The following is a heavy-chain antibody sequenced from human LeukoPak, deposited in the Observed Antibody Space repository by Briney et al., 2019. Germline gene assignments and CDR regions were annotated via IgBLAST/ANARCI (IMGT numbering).Heavy chain of an antibody. V-gene: IGHV1-2*06. CDR2: INPNSGGT. Sequence: ASVKVSCKASGYTFTGYYMHWVRQAPGQGLEWMGRINPNSGGTNYAQKFQGRVTMTRDTSISTAYMGLSRLRSDDTAVYYCARDYQGYEYYFDYWGQGTLVTVSS. CDR3: ARDYQGYEYYFDY. CDR1: GYTFTGYY. J-gene: IGHJ4*02. D-gene: IGHD5-12*01.